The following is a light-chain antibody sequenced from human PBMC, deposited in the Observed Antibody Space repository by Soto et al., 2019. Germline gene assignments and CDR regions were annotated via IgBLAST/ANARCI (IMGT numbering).Light chain of an antibody. V-gene: IGLV2-14*01. CDR1: SSDVGAYNY. CDR3: SSYTRAKTVV. CDR2: DVI. Sequence: QAVVTQPASVSGSPGQSITISCTGTSSDVGAYNYVSWHQQHPGKAPKLIIFDVIKRPSGVSNRFSGSKSGDTAALTIAGLQAEDEADYYCSSYTRAKTVVFGGGTKLTVL. J-gene: IGLJ2*01.